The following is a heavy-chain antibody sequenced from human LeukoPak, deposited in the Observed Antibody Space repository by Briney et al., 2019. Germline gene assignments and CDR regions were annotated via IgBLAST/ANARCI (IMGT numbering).Heavy chain of an antibody. CDR1: DYSISSGYY. D-gene: IGHD3-3*01. V-gene: IGHV4-38-2*02. CDR3: ARGLNDSWTGENY. J-gene: IGHJ4*02. Sequence: SETLSLTCTVSDYSISSGYYWGWIRQPPGKGLEWIGNIYHSGSTYYNPSLKSRVTISVDTSKSQFSLKVRYVTAADTAVYYCARGLNDSWTGENYWGQGTLVTVSS. CDR2: IYHSGST.